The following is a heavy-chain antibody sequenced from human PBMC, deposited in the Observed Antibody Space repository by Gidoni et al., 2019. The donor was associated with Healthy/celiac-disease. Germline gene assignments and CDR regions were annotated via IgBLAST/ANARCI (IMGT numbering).Heavy chain of an antibody. CDR1: GFTFSDYY. CDR2: ISSSGSTI. Sequence: QVQLVESGGGLVKPGGSLRLSCAASGFTFSDYYMSWIRQAPGKGLEWVSYISSSGSTISYADSVKGRFTISRDNAKNSLYLQMNSLRAEDTAVYYCARDRDYGDYYYYYGMDVWGQGTTVTVSS. CDR3: ARDRDYGDYYYYYGMDV. J-gene: IGHJ6*02. D-gene: IGHD4-17*01. V-gene: IGHV3-11*01.